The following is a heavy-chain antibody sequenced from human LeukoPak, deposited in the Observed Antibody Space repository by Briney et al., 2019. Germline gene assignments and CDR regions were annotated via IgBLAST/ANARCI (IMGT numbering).Heavy chain of an antibody. D-gene: IGHD6-13*01. CDR2: IYRSGST. CDR3: AIYSSSWYYFDY. V-gene: IGHV4-30-2*01. J-gene: IGHJ4*02. CDR1: GGSISSGGYY. Sequence: PSQTLSLTCTVSGGSISSGGYYWTWIRQPPGKGLEWIGYIYRSGSTYYDPSLKSRVTISVDRSKNQSSLKLNSVTAADTAVYYCAIYSSSWYYFDYWGQGTLVTVSS.